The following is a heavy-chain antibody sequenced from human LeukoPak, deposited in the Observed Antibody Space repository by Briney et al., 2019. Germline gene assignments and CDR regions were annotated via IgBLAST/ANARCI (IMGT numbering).Heavy chain of an antibody. CDR3: ASDLIYTSFDAFDI. Sequence: SETLSLTCTVSGGSISSYYWSWTRQPPGKGLEWIGYIYYSGSTNYNPSLKSRVTISVDTSKNQFSLKLSSVTAADTAVYYCASDLIYTSFDAFDIWGQGTMVTVSS. V-gene: IGHV4-59*08. D-gene: IGHD2-2*02. CDR2: IYYSGST. J-gene: IGHJ3*02. CDR1: GGSISSYY.